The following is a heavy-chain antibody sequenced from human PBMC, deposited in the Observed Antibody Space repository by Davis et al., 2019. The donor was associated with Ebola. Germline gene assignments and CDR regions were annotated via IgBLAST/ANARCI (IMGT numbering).Heavy chain of an antibody. CDR3: AREYCSSTSCYRYYYYYGMDV. CDR2: INPSGGST. J-gene: IGHJ6*02. D-gene: IGHD2-2*01. Sequence: ASVKVSCKASGYTFTSYYMHWVRQAPGQGLEWMGIINPSGGSTSYAQKFQGRVTMTRDTSTSTAYMELSSLRSEDTAVYYCAREYCSSTSCYRYYYYYGMDVWGQGTTVTVSS. V-gene: IGHV1-46*01. CDR1: GYTFTSYY.